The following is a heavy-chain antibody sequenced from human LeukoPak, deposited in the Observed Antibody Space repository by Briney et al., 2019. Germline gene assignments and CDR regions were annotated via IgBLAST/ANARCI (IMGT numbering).Heavy chain of an antibody. CDR1: GYSLSSGYY. J-gene: IGHJ4*02. Sequence: SETLSLTCAVSGYSLSSGYYWGWIRQPPGKGLEWIGSIYHSGSTYYNPSLKSRVTISVDTSKNQFSLKLSSVTAADTAVYYCARRTVRFLEWSYYFDYWGQGTLVTVSS. CDR2: IYHSGST. D-gene: IGHD3-3*01. CDR3: ARRTVRFLEWSYYFDY. V-gene: IGHV4-38-2*01.